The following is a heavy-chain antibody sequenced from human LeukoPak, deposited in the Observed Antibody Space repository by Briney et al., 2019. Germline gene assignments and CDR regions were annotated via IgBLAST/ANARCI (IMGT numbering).Heavy chain of an antibody. CDR3: ARGWDYDILTGYYKPYYYYGMDV. J-gene: IGHJ6*04. CDR2: ISSSSSYI. Sequence: LGGSLRLSCAASGFTFSSYSMNWVRQAPGKGLEWVSSISSSSSYIYYADSVKGRFTISRDNAKNSLYLQMNSLRAEDTAVYYCARGWDYDILTGYYKPYYYYGMDVWGKGTTVTVSS. D-gene: IGHD3-9*01. CDR1: GFTFSSYS. V-gene: IGHV3-21*01.